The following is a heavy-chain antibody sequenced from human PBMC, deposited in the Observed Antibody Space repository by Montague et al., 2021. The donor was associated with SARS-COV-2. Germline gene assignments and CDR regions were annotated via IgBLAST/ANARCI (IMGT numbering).Heavy chain of an antibody. CDR2: INHGGST. V-gene: IGHV4-34*01. J-gene: IGHJ6*03. CDR3: ARLRDGVVPSPILGVGPYYSYYYMDV. CDR1: GTSFSGYY. D-gene: IGHD3-10*01. Sequence: SETLSLTCAVHGTSFSGYYWNWIRQPPGKGLEWIGEINHGGSTKYSPPLKSRLTISADTCKNQFSLKLTSVAAADTAVYYCARLRDGVVPSPILGVGPYYSYYYMDVWGRGTTVTVSS.